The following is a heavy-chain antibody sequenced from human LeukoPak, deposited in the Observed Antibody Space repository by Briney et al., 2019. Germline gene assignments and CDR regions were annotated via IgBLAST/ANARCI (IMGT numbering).Heavy chain of an antibody. J-gene: IGHJ4*02. CDR3: AANGSPYSSSWLVRGKGLDY. D-gene: IGHD6-13*01. Sequence: SVKVSCKASGGTFISYTISWVRQAPGQGLEWMGGIIPILGIANYAQKFQGRVTITADKSTSTAYMELSSLRSEDTAVYYCAANGSPYSSSWLVRGKGLDYWGQGTLVTVSS. V-gene: IGHV1-69*02. CDR2: IIPILGIA. CDR1: GGTFISYT.